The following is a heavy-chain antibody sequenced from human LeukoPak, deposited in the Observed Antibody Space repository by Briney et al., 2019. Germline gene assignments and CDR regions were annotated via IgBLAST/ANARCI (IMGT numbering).Heavy chain of an antibody. CDR1: GFTFSSYG. CDR2: IWYDGSNK. J-gene: IGHJ4*02. CDR3: ARSGPGAYYFDY. V-gene: IGHV3-33*01. Sequence: PGGSLRLSCAASGFTFSSYGMHWVRQAPGKGLEWVAVIWYDGSNKYYADSVKGRFTISRDNSKNTLYLQMNSLRAEDTAVYYCARSGPGAYYFDYWGQGTLVTVSS. D-gene: IGHD1-1*01.